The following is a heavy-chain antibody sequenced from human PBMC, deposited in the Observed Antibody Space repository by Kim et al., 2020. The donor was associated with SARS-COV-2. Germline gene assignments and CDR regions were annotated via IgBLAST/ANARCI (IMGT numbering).Heavy chain of an antibody. V-gene: IGHV3-30*03. Sequence: GGSLRLSCGASGFTVSSFGMDWVRQAPGKGLEWVAGISTDGSKKYYADSVKGRFTISKDNSQNTLSLQMNSLRIEDTAVYYCARSVDYEFWGQGILVTVSS. CDR1: GFTVSSFG. D-gene: IGHD4-17*01. CDR3: ARSVDYEF. CDR2: ISTDGSKK. J-gene: IGHJ4*02.